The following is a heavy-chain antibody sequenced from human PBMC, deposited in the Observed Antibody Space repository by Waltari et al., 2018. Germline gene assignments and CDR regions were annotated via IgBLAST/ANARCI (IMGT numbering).Heavy chain of an antibody. D-gene: IGHD3-10*01. CDR3: TTLARGESGDY. V-gene: IGHV3-7*01. J-gene: IGHJ4*02. Sequence: EVRLLGSGGGWVQPGGSLSLSCAASGFPFNTYWMKWIRQAPGKGLEWVANINPDGSQKFYVDSVKGFTVSRDNAQNSLYLQMNNLRAEDTAVYYCTTLARGESGDYWGQGTLVTVSS. CDR1: GFPFNTYW. CDR2: INPDGSQK.